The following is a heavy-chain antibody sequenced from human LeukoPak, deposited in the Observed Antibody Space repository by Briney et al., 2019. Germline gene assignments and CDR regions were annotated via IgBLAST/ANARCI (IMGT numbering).Heavy chain of an antibody. CDR2: ITSTSNHI. CDR1: GFTFSTYD. V-gene: IGHV3-21*01. J-gene: IGHJ4*02. D-gene: IGHD3-10*01. Sequence: GGSLRLTCVASGFTFSTYDMNWVRQAPGKGLEWVSAITSTSNHINYADSVKGRFTISRDSANNSLYLQMNSLRAEDTAVYYCARVYSANGYGSGYYDYWGQGTLVTVSS. CDR3: ARVYSANGYGSGYYDY.